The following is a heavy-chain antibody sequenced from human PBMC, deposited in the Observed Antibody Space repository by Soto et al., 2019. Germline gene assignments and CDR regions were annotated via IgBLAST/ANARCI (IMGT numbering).Heavy chain of an antibody. CDR3: ARSQGGSSSLDIYYYYYYGMDV. D-gene: IGHD2-15*01. CDR1: GGTFSSYA. CDR2: VIPIFGTA. J-gene: IGHJ6*02. Sequence: QVQLVQSGAEVKKPGSSVKVSCQAPGGTFSSYAISWVRQAPGQGLEWMGGVIPIFGTANYAQKFQGRVTITADESTSTGYMELRSLRSEDTAVYYCARSQGGSSSLDIYYYYYYGMDVWGQGTTVTVSS. V-gene: IGHV1-69*01.